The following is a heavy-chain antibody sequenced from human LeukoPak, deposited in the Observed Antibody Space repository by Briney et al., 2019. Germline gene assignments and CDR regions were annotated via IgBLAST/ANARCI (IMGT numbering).Heavy chain of an antibody. CDR3: ARERGLSWFDP. V-gene: IGHV1-69*13. D-gene: IGHD2-2*01. CDR2: IIPIFGTA. J-gene: IGHJ5*02. Sequence: SVKVSCKASGYTFTSYAMHWVRQAPGQRLEWMGGIIPIFGTANYAQKFQGRVTITADESTSTAYMELSSLRSEDTAVYYCARERGLSWFDPWGQGTLVTVSS. CDR1: GYTFTSYA.